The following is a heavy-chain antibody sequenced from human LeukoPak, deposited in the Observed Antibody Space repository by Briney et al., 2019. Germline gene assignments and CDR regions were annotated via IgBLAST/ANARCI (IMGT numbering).Heavy chain of an antibody. CDR1: GGTFSSYA. V-gene: IGHV1-69*13. D-gene: IGHD2-2*01. Sequence: SVKVSCKASGGTFSSYAISWMRQAPGQGLEWMGGIIPIFGTANYAQKFQGRVTITADESTSTAYMELSSLRSEDTAVYYCARDSGYCSSTSCYAEYYYYGMDVWGQGTTVTVSS. CDR2: IIPIFGTA. CDR3: ARDSGYCSSTSCYAEYYYYGMDV. J-gene: IGHJ6*02.